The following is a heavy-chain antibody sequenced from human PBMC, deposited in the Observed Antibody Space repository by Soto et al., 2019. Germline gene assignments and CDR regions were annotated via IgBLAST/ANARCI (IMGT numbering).Heavy chain of an antibody. CDR3: AREGSRGPPKQSPNWFDP. CDR2: IYYSGST. Sequence: SETLSLTCTVSGGSISSGDYYWSWIRQPPGKGLEWIGYIYYSGSTYYNPSLKSRVTISVDTSKNQFSLKLSSVTAADTAVYYCAREGSRGPPKQSPNWFDPWGQGTLVTVSS. D-gene: IGHD2-15*01. V-gene: IGHV4-30-4*01. J-gene: IGHJ5*02. CDR1: GGSISSGDYY.